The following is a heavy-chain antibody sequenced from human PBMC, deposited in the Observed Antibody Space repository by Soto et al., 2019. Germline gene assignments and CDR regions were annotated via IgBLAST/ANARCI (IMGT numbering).Heavy chain of an antibody. Sequence: QVQLVQSGAEVKKPGASVKVYCKASGYTFSNDAITWVRQAPGQGLEWMGWVSAYNGNTYYAQKFKGRVTMTTDTSTSTAYMEIRSLRYDDTAVYFCARASRYYWNYMMYWGQGTLVTVSS. J-gene: IGHJ4*02. D-gene: IGHD1-7*01. CDR1: GYTFSNDA. CDR2: VSAYNGNT. CDR3: ARASRYYWNYMMY. V-gene: IGHV1-18*01.